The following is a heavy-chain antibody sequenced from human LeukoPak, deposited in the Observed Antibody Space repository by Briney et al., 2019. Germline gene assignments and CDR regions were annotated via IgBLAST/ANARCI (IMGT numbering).Heavy chain of an antibody. CDR3: ANKVQSGSYRDY. V-gene: IGHV3-23*01. Sequence: KSGGSLRLSCAASGFTFSSYGMSWVRQAPGKGLEWASAISGSGGSTYYADSVKGRFTISRDNSKNTLYLQMNSLRAEDTAVYYCANKVQSGSYRDYWGQGTLVTVSS. CDR2: ISGSGGST. J-gene: IGHJ4*02. D-gene: IGHD1-26*01. CDR1: GFTFSSYG.